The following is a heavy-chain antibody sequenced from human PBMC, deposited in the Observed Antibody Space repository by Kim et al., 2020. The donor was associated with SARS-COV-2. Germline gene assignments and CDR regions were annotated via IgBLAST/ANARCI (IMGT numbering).Heavy chain of an antibody. CDR2: ISSRRSDT. V-gene: IGHV3-21*06. CDR3: ARMNCPGSNCYAGPYYYGMDV. Sequence: GGSLRLSCEVSGFIVNTYSMNWVRQAPGKGLEWVSFISSRRSDTYYADSLKGRFTISRDNAKNAVYLQINSLRVEDTGVYYCARMNCPGSNCYAGPYYYGMDVWGQGPTVTVSS. J-gene: IGHJ6*02. CDR1: GFIVNTYS. D-gene: IGHD2-15*01.